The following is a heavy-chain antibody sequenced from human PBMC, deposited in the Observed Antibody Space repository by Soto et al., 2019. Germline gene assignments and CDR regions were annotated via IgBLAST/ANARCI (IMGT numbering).Heavy chain of an antibody. D-gene: IGHD6-6*01. CDR2: IYYSGST. CDR3: ARDHTSIAAQPAPRTNWFDP. CDR1: GGSVSSGSYY. Sequence: QVQLQESGPGLVKPSETLSLTCTVSGGSVSSGSYYWSWIRQPPGTGLEWIGYIYYSGSTNYNPPRMSRVTISVDTSKNQFSLKLSSVTAADTAVYYCARDHTSIAAQPAPRTNWFDPWGQGTLVTVSS. J-gene: IGHJ5*02. V-gene: IGHV4-61*01.